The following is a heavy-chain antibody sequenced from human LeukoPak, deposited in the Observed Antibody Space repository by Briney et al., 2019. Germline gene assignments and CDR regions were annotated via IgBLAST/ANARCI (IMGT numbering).Heavy chain of an antibody. V-gene: IGHV3-23*01. CDR2: ISGSGGST. Sequence: PGGSLRLSCAASGFTFSSYAMSWVRQAPGKGLEWVSAISGSGGSTYYADSVKGRFTISRDNSKNTLYLQMNSLRAEDTAVYYCARATHRYDSGSGYYQFCGLDVWGQGTTVTVSS. CDR3: ARATHRYDSGSGYYQFCGLDV. J-gene: IGHJ6*02. D-gene: IGHD3-10*01. CDR1: GFTFSSYA.